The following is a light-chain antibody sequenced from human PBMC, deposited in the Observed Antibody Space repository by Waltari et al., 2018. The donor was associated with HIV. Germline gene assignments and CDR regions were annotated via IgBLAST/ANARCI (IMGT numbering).Light chain of an antibody. CDR3: CAYVGYGTKFV. V-gene: IGLV2-23*02. J-gene: IGLJ1*01. CDR1: YNTA. Sequence: ARAQPPSVSGSPGQSTPISFADIYNTAVSWYQLHPGKAPKVILYAVERRPSGLSSRFSGFRAGKNAYLKISGLQAEDEADYFCCAYVGYGTKFVFGTGTRVTVL. CDR2: AVE.